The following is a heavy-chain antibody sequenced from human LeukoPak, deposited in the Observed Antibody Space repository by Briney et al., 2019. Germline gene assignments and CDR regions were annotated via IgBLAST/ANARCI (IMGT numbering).Heavy chain of an antibody. D-gene: IGHD3-16*01. J-gene: IGHJ4*02. V-gene: IGHV3-30*02. Sequence: GGSLRLSCAASGFILSTYGMHWVRQAPGKGLEWVAFIRSDGSDKSYAGSVMGRFTISRDNSKNTLYLQMNTLTAEDTAVYYCATESSLGTYYVDYWGQGTLVTVSS. CDR1: GFILSTYG. CDR3: ATESSLGTYYVDY. CDR2: IRSDGSDK.